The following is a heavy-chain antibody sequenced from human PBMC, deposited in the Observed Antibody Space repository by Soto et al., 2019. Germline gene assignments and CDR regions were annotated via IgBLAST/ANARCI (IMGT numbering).Heavy chain of an antibody. CDR1: GFTFSSNS. D-gene: IGHD5-18*01. CDR3: AKCGYTLGYHYYALDV. Sequence: PGGSLRHSCVASGFTFSSNSMSWVRQAPGKGLEWLSAISGSGGGTYYADSVKGRFSISRDNSKNTLFLQMSSLSAEDTAVYYCAKCGYTLGYHYYALDVWCQGPTVTLSS. CDR2: ISGSGGGT. J-gene: IGHJ6*02. V-gene: IGHV3-23*01.